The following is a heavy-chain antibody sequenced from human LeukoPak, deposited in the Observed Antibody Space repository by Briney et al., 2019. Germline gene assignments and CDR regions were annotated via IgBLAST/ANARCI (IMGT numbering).Heavy chain of an antibody. J-gene: IGHJ4*02. CDR1: GGSFSGYY. CDR3: ARHRRCSYGYNRYYFDY. D-gene: IGHD5-18*01. Sequence: SETLSLTCAVYGGSFSGYYWSWIRQPPGKGLEWIGEINHSGSTNYNPSLKSRVTISVDTSKNQFSLKLCSVTAADTAVYYCARHRRCSYGYNRYYFDYWGQGTLVTVSS. V-gene: IGHV4-34*01. CDR2: INHSGST.